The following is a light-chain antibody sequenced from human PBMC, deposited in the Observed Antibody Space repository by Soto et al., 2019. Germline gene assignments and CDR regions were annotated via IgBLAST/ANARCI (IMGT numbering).Light chain of an antibody. CDR3: QQYNNRIT. J-gene: IGKJ5*01. CDR1: QSIRIN. CDR2: AAS. V-gene: IGKV3-15*01. Sequence: IVMTQPPATLSVSPGERAILSCRASQSIRINLAWYQQKPGQAPRLLIYAASNRATGVPARFSGSWSGTEFTLTISSMTSEDFAVYDCQQYNNRITFGQGTRLEI.